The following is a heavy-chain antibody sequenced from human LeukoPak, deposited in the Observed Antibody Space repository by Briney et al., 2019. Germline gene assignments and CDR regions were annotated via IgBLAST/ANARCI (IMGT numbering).Heavy chain of an antibody. Sequence: GGSLRLSCAASGFTFSSYGMHWVRQAPGKGLEWVAVISYDGSNKYYADFVKGRFTISRDNSKNTLYLQMNSLRAEDTAVYYCAKVSYYDFWSGYYFDYWGQGTLVTVSS. CDR3: AKVSYYDFWSGYYFDY. J-gene: IGHJ4*02. V-gene: IGHV3-30*18. CDR2: ISYDGSNK. CDR1: GFTFSSYG. D-gene: IGHD3-3*01.